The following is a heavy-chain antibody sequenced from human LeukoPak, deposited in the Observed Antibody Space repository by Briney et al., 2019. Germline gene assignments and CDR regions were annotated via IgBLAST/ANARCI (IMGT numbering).Heavy chain of an antibody. CDR3: ARDGDIVATADY. J-gene: IGHJ4*02. CDR2: INPNIGGT. Sequence: ASVKVSCKASGYTFTGYYMHWVRQAPGQGLEWMGWINPNIGGTNYAQKFQGRVTMTRDTSISTAYMELSRLRSADTAVYYCARDGDIVATADYRGQGTLVTVSS. V-gene: IGHV1-2*02. D-gene: IGHD5-12*01. CDR1: GYTFTGYY.